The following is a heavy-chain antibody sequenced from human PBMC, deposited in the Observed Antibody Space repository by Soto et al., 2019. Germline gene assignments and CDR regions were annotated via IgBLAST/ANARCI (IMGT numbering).Heavy chain of an antibody. CDR1: GGSISSGDYY. CDR3: ARAGYSYAVTNFDY. Sequence: SDTLSLTCTVSGGSISSGDYYWSWIRQPPGKGLEWIGYIYYSGSTYYNPSLKSRVTISVDTSKNQFSLKLSSVTAADTAVYYCARAGYSYAVTNFDYWGQGTLVTVSS. V-gene: IGHV4-30-4*02. J-gene: IGHJ4*02. CDR2: IYYSGST. D-gene: IGHD5-18*01.